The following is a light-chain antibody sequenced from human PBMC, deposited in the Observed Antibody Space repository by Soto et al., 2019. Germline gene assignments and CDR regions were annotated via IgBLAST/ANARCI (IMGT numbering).Light chain of an antibody. Sequence: DIVLTQSPGTLSLSPGERATLSCRASQSVTSSYVAWYQQKPGQAPRLLIYGASSRATGIPDRFTGSGPGTDFTLTISRLEPEDFAVYYCQQYGTSRQAFGQGTKVDIK. J-gene: IGKJ1*01. V-gene: IGKV3-20*01. CDR2: GAS. CDR3: QQYGTSRQA. CDR1: QSVTSSY.